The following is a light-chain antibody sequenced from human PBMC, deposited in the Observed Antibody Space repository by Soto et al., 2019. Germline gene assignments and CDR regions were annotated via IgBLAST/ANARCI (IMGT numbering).Light chain of an antibody. CDR3: QQYINWPPWT. CDR2: AAS. V-gene: IGKV3-15*01. J-gene: IGKJ1*01. Sequence: EIVMTQSPATLSVSPGERATPSCRASRSVGASLAWYQQKPGQPPRLLIYAASTRATGIPARFSGSASGTEFTLTISSLQSEDFALYYCQQYINWPPWTFGQGTKVEFK. CDR1: RSVGAS.